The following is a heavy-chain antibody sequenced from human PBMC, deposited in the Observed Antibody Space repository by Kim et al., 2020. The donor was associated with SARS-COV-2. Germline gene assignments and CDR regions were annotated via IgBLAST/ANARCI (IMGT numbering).Heavy chain of an antibody. D-gene: IGHD6-6*01. CDR2: INPNSGGT. V-gene: IGHV1-2*06. Sequence: ASVKVSCKASGYTFTGYYMHWVRQAPGQGLEWMGRINPNSGGTNYAQKFQGRVTMTRDTSISTAYMELSRLRSDDTAVYYCAREGSSPSTYYYYYYMDVWGKGTTVTVSS. CDR1: GYTFTGYY. J-gene: IGHJ6*03. CDR3: AREGSSPSTYYYYYYMDV.